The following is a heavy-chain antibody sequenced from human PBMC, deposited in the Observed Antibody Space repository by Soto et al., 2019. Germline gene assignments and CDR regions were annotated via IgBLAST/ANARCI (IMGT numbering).Heavy chain of an antibody. CDR3: ARGGTVQLWVPFDY. V-gene: IGHV1-2*02. Sequence: QVQLVQSGAEVKKPGASVKVSCKASGYTFTGYYMHWVRQAPGQGLEWMGWINPNSGDTNYAQKFQGRVTMTRDTSISTAYMELSRLRSDDTAVYYCARGGTVQLWVPFDYWGQGTLVTVSS. CDR1: GYTFTGYY. J-gene: IGHJ4*02. CDR2: INPNSGDT. D-gene: IGHD5-18*01.